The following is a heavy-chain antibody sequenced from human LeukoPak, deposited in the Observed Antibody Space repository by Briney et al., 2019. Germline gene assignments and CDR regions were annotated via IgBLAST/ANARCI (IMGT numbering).Heavy chain of an antibody. Sequence: ASVKVSCKASGYTFTFYAIHWVRQAPGQRPEWMGWINTGHGDTKYSQEFQGRVTITRDTSASTAYMELSSLKSEDMAVYYCAKSTTQYCGSNNCYRYWFDSWGQGTLVTVSS. D-gene: IGHD2-2*01. CDR1: GYTFTFYA. J-gene: IGHJ5*01. V-gene: IGHV1-3*03. CDR2: INTGHGDT. CDR3: AKSTTQYCGSNNCYRYWFDS.